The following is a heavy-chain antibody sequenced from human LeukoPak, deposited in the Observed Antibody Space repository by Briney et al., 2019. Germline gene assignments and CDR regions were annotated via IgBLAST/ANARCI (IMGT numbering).Heavy chain of an antibody. D-gene: IGHD3-9*01. J-gene: IGHJ5*02. CDR2: IIPIFGTA. CDR3: ARANYVLRYFDWSWGNWFDP. V-gene: IGHV1-69*13. Sequence: SVKVSCKASGGTFSSYAISWVRQAPGQGLEWMGGIIPIFGTANYAQKFQGRVTITADESTSTAYMELSSPRSEDTAVYYCARANYVLRYFDWSWGNWFDPWGQGTLVTVSS. CDR1: GGTFSSYA.